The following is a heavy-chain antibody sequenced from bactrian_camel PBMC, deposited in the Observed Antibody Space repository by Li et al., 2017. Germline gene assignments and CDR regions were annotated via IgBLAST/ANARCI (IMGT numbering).Heavy chain of an antibody. CDR1: YSAKRKC. V-gene: IGHV3S42*01. CDR2: RHTIGGTT. J-gene: IGHJ4*01. D-gene: IGHD2*01. Sequence: VQLVESGGGSVQAGGSLRLSCRYSAKRKCMGWIRQSPGKERESVIARHTIGGTTSYADSVKGRFTITQDKGKNMVYLLMNSLKPDDSGTYYCAYESGSTPDQCRRRGPGGYFGQGTQVTVS.